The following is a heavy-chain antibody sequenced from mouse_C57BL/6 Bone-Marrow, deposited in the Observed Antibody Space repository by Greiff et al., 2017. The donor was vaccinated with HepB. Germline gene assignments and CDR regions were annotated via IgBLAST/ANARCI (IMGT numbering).Heavy chain of an antibody. J-gene: IGHJ2*01. CDR3: TTDDGYYLYYFDY. D-gene: IGHD2-3*01. V-gene: IGHV14-1*01. CDR2: IDPEDGDN. Sequence: VQLQQSGAELVRPGASVKLSCTASGFNIKDYYMHWVKQRPEQGLEWIGRIDPEDGDNEYAPKFQGKATMTEDTSSNTAYLQLSSLTSEDTAVYYCTTDDGYYLYYFDYWGQGTTLTVSS. CDR1: GFNIKDYY.